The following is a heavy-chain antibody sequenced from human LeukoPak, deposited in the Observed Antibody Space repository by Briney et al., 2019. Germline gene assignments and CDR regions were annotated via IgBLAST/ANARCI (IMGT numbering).Heavy chain of an antibody. V-gene: IGHV4-39*01. D-gene: IGHD6-13*01. CDR1: GGSISSSSYY. Sequence: SETLSLTCTVSGGSISSSSYYWGWIRQPPGKGLEWIGSIYYSGSTYYNPSLKSRVTISVDTSKNQFSLKLSSVTAADTAVYYCARAHSSSPRGFDYWGQGTLATVSS. CDR2: IYYSGST. CDR3: ARAHSSSPRGFDY. J-gene: IGHJ4*02.